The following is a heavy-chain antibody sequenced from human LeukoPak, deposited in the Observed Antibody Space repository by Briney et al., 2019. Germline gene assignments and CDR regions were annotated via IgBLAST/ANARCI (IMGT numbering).Heavy chain of an antibody. CDR2: ISTGDST. D-gene: IGHD1-1*01. CDR3: ARVWKGNYYDY. CDR1: GFTFSNYA. V-gene: IGHV3-23*01. Sequence: GGSLRLSCAASGFTFSNYAMTWVRQAPGKGLEWISSISTGDSTYYADSVKGRFTISRDNSKNTLFLQMNSLRAEDTAIYYCARVWKGNYYDYWGQGALVTVSS. J-gene: IGHJ4*02.